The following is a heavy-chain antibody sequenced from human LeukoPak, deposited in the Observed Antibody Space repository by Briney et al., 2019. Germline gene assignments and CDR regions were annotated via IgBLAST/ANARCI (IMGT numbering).Heavy chain of an antibody. CDR3: ARDPDTHYYDSSGYYQPPAYFQH. Sequence: GGSLRLSCAASGFTFSSYSMNWVRQAPGKGLEWVSSISSSSSYIYYAESVKGRFTISRDNAKNSLYLQMNSLRAEDTAVYYCARDPDTHYYDSSGYYQPPAYFQHWGQGTLVTVSS. CDR2: ISSSSSYI. J-gene: IGHJ1*01. V-gene: IGHV3-21*01. CDR1: GFTFSSYS. D-gene: IGHD3-22*01.